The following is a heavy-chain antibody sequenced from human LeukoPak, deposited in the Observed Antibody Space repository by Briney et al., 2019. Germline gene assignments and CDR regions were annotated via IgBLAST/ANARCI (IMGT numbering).Heavy chain of an antibody. D-gene: IGHD1-26*01. CDR3: ARRSVGATRSWDY. J-gene: IGHJ4*02. Sequence: PSETLSLTCTVSGGSISSSSYYWGWIRQPPGKGLEWIGSIYYSGSTYYNPSLKSRVTISVDTSKNQFSLKLSSVTAADTAVYYCARRSVGATRSWDYWGQGTLVTVSS. V-gene: IGHV4-39*07. CDR1: GGSISSSSYY. CDR2: IYYSGST.